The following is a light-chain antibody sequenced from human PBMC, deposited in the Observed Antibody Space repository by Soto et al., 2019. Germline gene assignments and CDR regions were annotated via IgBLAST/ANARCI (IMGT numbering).Light chain of an antibody. J-gene: IGKJ5*01. CDR1: QTVRNNY. Sequence: EFVLTQSPGTLSLSPGERATLSCSAIQTVRNNYLAWYQQKPGQAPRLLIYDASSRATGIPDRFSGSGSGTDFTLTISSLEPEDVAVYYCQQRSNWPPITFGQGTRLEIK. CDR2: DAS. V-gene: IGKV3D-20*02. CDR3: QQRSNWPPIT.